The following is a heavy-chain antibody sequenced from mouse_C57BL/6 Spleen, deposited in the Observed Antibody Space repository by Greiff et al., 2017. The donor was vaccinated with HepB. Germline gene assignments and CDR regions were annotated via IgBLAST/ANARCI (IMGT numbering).Heavy chain of an antibody. J-gene: IGHJ3*01. CDR2: IYPGDGDT. V-gene: IGHV1-82*01. CDR3: GRCLKGPWFAY. CDR1: GYAFSSSW. Sequence: QVQLQQSGPELVKPGASVKLSCKASGYAFSSSWMNWVKQRPGQGLEWIGRIYPGDGDTDYNGKFKGKATLTADKSSSTAYMQLRSLTSGDSAVYCGGRCLKGPWFAYWGQGTLVTVSA.